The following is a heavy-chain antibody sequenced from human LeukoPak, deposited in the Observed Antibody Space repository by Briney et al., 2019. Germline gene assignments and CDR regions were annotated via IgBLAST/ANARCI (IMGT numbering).Heavy chain of an antibody. CDR1: GLTLTDNY. CDR2: IYPDGST. D-gene: IGHD4-17*01. Sequence: GGSLRLSCAVSGLTLTDNYMSWVRQAPGKGLEGVSVIYPDGSTYHADSVKGRFTISRDNSKNTLFLQMNTLRADDTAVYHCARTNPVYGDYGYCGQGTLVTVSS. CDR3: ARTNPVYGDYGY. J-gene: IGHJ4*02. V-gene: IGHV3-53*01.